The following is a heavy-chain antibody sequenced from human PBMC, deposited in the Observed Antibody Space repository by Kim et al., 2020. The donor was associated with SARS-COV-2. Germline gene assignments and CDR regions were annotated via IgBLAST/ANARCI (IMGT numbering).Heavy chain of an antibody. D-gene: IGHD3-16*01. Sequence: GGSLRLSCAASGFTVNDKYMSWVRQAPGKGLEWVSVVYNVGNRYYADSVRGRFTISRDNSKNTLDLQMNSLRVDDTAVYYCTGGGGDFDYWGQGALVTVSA. CDR3: TGGGGDFDY. V-gene: IGHV3-53*01. CDR2: VYNVGNR. CDR1: GFTVNDKY. J-gene: IGHJ4*02.